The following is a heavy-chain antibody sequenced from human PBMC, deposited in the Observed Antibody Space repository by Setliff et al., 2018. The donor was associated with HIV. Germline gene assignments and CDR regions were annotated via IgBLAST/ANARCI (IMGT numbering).Heavy chain of an antibody. D-gene: IGHD2-15*01. Sequence: PGGSLRLSCTASGLIFGDHAMSWVRQAPGKGLEWVGRVRKKVNSYTTEYAASVKGRFTISRDDSKNSLYLQMNSLKTEDTAVYYCTTATAVVVVAATLGGFMDVWGKGTTVTVSS. CDR2: VRKKVNSYTT. J-gene: IGHJ6*03. CDR1: GLIFGDHA. V-gene: IGHV3-72*01. CDR3: TTATAVVVVAATLGGFMDV.